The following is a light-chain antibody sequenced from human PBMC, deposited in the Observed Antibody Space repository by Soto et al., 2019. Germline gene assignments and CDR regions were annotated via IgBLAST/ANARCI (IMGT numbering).Light chain of an antibody. J-gene: IGKJ4*01. V-gene: IGKV3-15*01. CDR3: QQYKSWPPLT. CDR2: GAS. CDR1: QSISDN. Sequence: DIVMTQSPAILSVSLGERATLSCLASQSISDNLAWYQQRSSQAPRLLIYGASTRATGVPARFSGSGSGTAVTLTISSLQSDDFALYYGQQYKSWPPLTFGGGTKVE.